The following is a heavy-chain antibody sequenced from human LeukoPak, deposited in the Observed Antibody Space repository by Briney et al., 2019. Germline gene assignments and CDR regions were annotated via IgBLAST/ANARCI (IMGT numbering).Heavy chain of an antibody. Sequence: GGSLRLSCAVSGFTLSTYIMKWVRRARGKGVELVSSISGSNGYMYYADSVRGRFTISRDNAKNSLFLQMSSLRAEDTAVYYCACGDSNLFDPWGQGTLVTVSS. V-gene: IGHV3-21*01. D-gene: IGHD4-17*01. CDR3: ACGDSNLFDP. J-gene: IGHJ5*02. CDR1: GFTLSTYI. CDR2: ISGSNGYM.